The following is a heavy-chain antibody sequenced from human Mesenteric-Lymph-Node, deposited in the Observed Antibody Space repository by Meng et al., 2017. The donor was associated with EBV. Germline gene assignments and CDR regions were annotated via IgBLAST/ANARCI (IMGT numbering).Heavy chain of an antibody. V-gene: IGHV1-69*01. D-gene: IGHD6-13*01. Sequence: QVQLVQSGAEVKKXXSSVKVXCKTSGGTFSSNAINWVRQAPGQGLEWVGGIITMFGTASYAQTFQGRVTMIADESTSTVYMELSNLRSEDTAVYYCARDFSIAAAGLDYGGQGTLVTVSS. CDR3: ARDFSIAAAGLDY. CDR2: IITMFGTA. CDR1: GGTFSSNA. J-gene: IGHJ4*02.